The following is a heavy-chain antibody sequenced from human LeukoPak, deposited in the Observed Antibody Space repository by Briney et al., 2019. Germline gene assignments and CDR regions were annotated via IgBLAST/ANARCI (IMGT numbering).Heavy chain of an antibody. CDR3: ARDGGLDAFDI. D-gene: IGHD3-3*01. CDR2: IIPNSGGT. CDR1: GGTFSSYA. V-gene: IGHV1-2*02. J-gene: IGHJ3*02. Sequence: PGASVKVSCKASGGTFSSYAISWVRQAPGQGLEWMGGIIPNSGGTNYAQKFRGRVTMTRDTSISTAYMELSRLRSDDTAVYYCARDGGLDAFDIWGQGTMVTVSS.